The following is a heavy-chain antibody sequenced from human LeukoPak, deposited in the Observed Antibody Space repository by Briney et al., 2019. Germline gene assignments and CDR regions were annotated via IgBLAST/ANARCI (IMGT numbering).Heavy chain of an antibody. D-gene: IGHD3-10*01. Sequence: GESLKISCKGSGYSFTSYWIGWVRQMPGKGLEWMGIIYPGDSDTRYSPSFQGQVTISADKSISPAYLQWSSLKASDTAMYYCARPPGFGSGSYYSDYWGQGTLVTVSS. CDR3: ARPPGFGSGSYYSDY. CDR1: GYSFTSYW. J-gene: IGHJ4*02. V-gene: IGHV5-51*01. CDR2: IYPGDSDT.